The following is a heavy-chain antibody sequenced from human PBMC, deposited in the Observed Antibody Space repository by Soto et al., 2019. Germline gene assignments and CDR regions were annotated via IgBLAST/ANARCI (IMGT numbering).Heavy chain of an antibody. Sequence: PSETLSLTCTVSGGSISSYYWSWIRQPPGKGLEWIGYIYYSGSTNYNPSLKSRVTISVDTSKNQFSLKLSSVTAADTAVYYCARDRRGGGYYGMDVWGQGTTVTVSS. CDR3: ARDRRGGGYYGMDV. CDR1: GGSISSYY. J-gene: IGHJ6*02. D-gene: IGHD3-16*01. CDR2: IYYSGST. V-gene: IGHV4-59*01.